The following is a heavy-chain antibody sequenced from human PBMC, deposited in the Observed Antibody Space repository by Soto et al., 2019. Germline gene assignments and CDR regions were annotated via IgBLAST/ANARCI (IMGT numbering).Heavy chain of an antibody. Sequence: SETLSLTCTVSGGSISSYYWSWIRQPPGKGLEWIGYIYYSGSTNYNPSLKSRVTISVDTSKNQFSLKLSSVTAADTAVYYCARVLLGGGGGAFDIWGQGTMVTVSS. J-gene: IGHJ3*02. CDR1: GGSISSYY. V-gene: IGHV4-59*01. CDR3: ARVLLGGGGGAFDI. CDR2: IYYSGST. D-gene: IGHD3-16*01.